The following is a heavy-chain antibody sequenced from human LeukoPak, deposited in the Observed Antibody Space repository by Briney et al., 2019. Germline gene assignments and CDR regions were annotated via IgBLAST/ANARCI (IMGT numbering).Heavy chain of an antibody. CDR3: ARGSVLREGIFDY. CDR2: IYYSGST. Sequence: SETLSLTCTVSGGSISSGSYYWSWIRQPPGKGLEWIGYIYYSGSTNYNPSLKSRVTISVDTSKNQFSLKLSSVTAADTAVYYCARGSVLREGIFDYWGQGTLVTVSS. J-gene: IGHJ4*02. V-gene: IGHV4-61*01. D-gene: IGHD2/OR15-2a*01. CDR1: GGSISSGSYY.